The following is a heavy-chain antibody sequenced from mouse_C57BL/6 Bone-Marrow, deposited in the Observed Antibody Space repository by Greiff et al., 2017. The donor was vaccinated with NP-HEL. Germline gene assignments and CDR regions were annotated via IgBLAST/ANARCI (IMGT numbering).Heavy chain of an antibody. V-gene: IGHV1-81*01. CDR1: GYTFTSYG. CDR2: IYPRSGNT. D-gene: IGHD3-2*02. Sequence: VQRVESGAELARPGASVKLSCKASGYTFTSYGISWVKQRTGQGLEWIGEIYPRSGNTYYNEKFKGKATLTADKSSSTAYMELRSLTSEDSAVYFCARQLRPFDYWGQGTTLTVSS. J-gene: IGHJ2*01. CDR3: ARQLRPFDY.